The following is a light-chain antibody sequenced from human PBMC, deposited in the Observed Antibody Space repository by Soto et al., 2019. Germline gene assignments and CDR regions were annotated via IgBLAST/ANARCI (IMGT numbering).Light chain of an antibody. CDR2: DAS. J-gene: IGKJ1*01. CDR1: QSISSS. CDR3: QQRSEWPRT. Sequence: EIVFTQSPATLSLSPGERATLSCRASQSISSSLAWYQQKPGQAPRLLIYDASSRATGFPARFSGSGSGTDFTLTIGSLEPEDFAVYYCQQRSEWPRTFGQGTKVDIK. V-gene: IGKV3-11*01.